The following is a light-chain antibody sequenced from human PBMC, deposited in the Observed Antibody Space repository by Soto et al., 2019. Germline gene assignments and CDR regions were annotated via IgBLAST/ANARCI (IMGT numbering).Light chain of an antibody. CDR1: SSDVGGYNY. J-gene: IGLJ2*01. Sequence: QSALNQPASVSGSPGQSITISCTGTSSDVGGYNYVSWYQQNPGKAPKLMIYDVSNRPSGVSNRFSGSKSGNTASLTISGLQAEDEADYYCSSYTGSSTYVVFGGGTKLTVL. V-gene: IGLV2-14*01. CDR3: SSYTGSSTYVV. CDR2: DVS.